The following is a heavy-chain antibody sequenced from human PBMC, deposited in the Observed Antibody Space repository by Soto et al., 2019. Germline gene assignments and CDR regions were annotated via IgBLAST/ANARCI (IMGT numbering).Heavy chain of an antibody. Sequence: EVQLVESGGGLVQPGGSLRLSCAASGFTFSTFSMHWVRQSPGKGLEWISYNSSSGGTKYYGDSAEGRFTISRDNAKSLLYLQMNSLRVEDTAIYYCARAFLWIDSWGQGTPVTVSS. CDR1: GFTFSTFS. V-gene: IGHV3-48*01. CDR3: ARAFLWIDS. J-gene: IGHJ4*02. D-gene: IGHD2-21*01. CDR2: NSSSGGTK.